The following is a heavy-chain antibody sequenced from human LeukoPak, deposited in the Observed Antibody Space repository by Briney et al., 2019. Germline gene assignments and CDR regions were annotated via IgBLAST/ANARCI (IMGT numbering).Heavy chain of an antibody. CDR3: ARDRVPAASLGMDV. J-gene: IGHJ6*02. Sequence: PSQTLSLTCTVSGGSISSGGYYWSWIRQHPGKGLEWIGYIYYSGSTYYNPSLKSRVTISVDTSKNQFSLKLSSVTAADTAVYYCARDRVPAASLGMDVWGQGTTVTVSS. CDR2: IYYSGST. CDR1: GGSISSGGYY. D-gene: IGHD2-2*01. V-gene: IGHV4-31*03.